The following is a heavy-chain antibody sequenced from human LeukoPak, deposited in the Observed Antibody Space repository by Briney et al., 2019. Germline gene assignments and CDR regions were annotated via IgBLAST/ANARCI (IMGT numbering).Heavy chain of an antibody. D-gene: IGHD4-11*01. CDR3: AVNDYNKNFDY. J-gene: IGHJ4*02. Sequence: ASVKVSCKASGYTFTSYGITGVRQAPGQGPEWMGWISGHNGNTNYAQKLQGRVTITTDTSTSTAYMELSRLRSDDTAVYYCAVNDYNKNFDYWGEGTLVTVSS. CDR2: ISGHNGNT. V-gene: IGHV1-18*01. CDR1: GYTFTSYG.